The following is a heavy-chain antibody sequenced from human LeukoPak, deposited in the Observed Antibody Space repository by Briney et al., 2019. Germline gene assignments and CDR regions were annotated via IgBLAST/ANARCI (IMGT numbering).Heavy chain of an antibody. V-gene: IGHV3-23*01. Sequence: PGGSLRLSCAASGFTFSIYAMSWVRQAPGKGPEWISALSANGVNTYYADSVKGRFTISRDNSKNTLYLQMNGLRVEDSALYYCAKDRSYGLDVWGQGTTVTVSS. J-gene: IGHJ6*02. CDR2: LSANGVNT. CDR3: AKDRSYGLDV. CDR1: GFTFSIYA.